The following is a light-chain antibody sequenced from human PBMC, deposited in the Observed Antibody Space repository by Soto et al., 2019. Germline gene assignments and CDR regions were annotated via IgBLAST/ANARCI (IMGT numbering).Light chain of an antibody. CDR1: SSDVGAYIY. CDR3: CSYTSSRTYV. Sequence: QSVLTQPASVSGSPGQSITISCTGTSSDVGAYIYVSWYQHHPGKAPKVMIYEVTNRPSGVSDRFSGSKSGNTASLTISGLQAEDDADYYCCSYTSSRTYVFGTGTKVTVL. V-gene: IGLV2-14*01. CDR2: EVT. J-gene: IGLJ1*01.